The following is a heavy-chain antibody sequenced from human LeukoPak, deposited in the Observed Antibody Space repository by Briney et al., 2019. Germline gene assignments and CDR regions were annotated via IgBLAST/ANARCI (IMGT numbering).Heavy chain of an antibody. D-gene: IGHD6-19*01. CDR1: GLSVSSNY. J-gene: IGHJ4*02. CDR2: IYSGGST. CDR3: ARDTGDQWPRGYY. V-gene: IGHV3-53*01. Sequence: PGGSLRLSCAASGLSVSSNYRGWVRQAPGKGLEWVSVIYSGGSTYYADSVKGRFTISRDNSKNTLYLQMNSLRVGDTAVYYCARDTGDQWPRGYYWGQGTLVTVSS.